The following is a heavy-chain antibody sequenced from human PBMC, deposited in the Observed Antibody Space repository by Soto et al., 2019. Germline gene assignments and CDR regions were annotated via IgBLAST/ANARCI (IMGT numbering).Heavy chain of an antibody. V-gene: IGHV1-24*01. CDR3: ATVSYLVVNYYMDV. CDR1: GYTLTELS. D-gene: IGHD2-2*01. Sequence: ASVKVSCKVSGYTLTELSMHWVRQAPGKGLEWMGGFDPEDGETIYAQKFQGRVTMTEDTSTDTAYMELSSLRSEDTAVYYCATVSYLVVNYYMDVWGKGTTVTVSS. J-gene: IGHJ6*03. CDR2: FDPEDGET.